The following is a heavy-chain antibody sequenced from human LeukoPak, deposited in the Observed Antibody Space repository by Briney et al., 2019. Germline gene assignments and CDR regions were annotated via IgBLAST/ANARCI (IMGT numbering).Heavy chain of an antibody. CDR2: INPGSGGT. V-gene: IGHV1-2*02. CDR3: AGGGYSGYDVGAFDI. D-gene: IGHD5-12*01. CDR1: GYTFTDYY. Sequence: ASVKVSCKASGYTFTDYYMHWVRQAPGQGLEWMGWINPGSGGTNYAQKFQGRVTMTRDTSISTAYVDLSRLRSDDTAVYYCAGGGYSGYDVGAFDIWGQGTMVTVSS. J-gene: IGHJ3*02.